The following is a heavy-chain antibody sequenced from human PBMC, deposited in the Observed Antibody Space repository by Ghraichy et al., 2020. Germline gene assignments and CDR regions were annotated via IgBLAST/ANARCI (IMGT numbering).Heavy chain of an antibody. J-gene: IGHJ6*02. Sequence: LSLTCAASGFTFSSYSMNWVRQAPGKGLEWVSSISSSSSYIYYADSVKGRFTISRDNAKNSLYLQMNSLRAEDTAVYYCARDLATVTTRYYYYYYGMDVWGQGTTVTVSS. V-gene: IGHV3-21*01. CDR2: ISSSSSYI. D-gene: IGHD4-17*01. CDR3: ARDLATVTTRYYYYYYGMDV. CDR1: GFTFSSYS.